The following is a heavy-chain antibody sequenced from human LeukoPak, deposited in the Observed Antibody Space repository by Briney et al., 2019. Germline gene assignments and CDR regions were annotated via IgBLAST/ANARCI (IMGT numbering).Heavy chain of an antibody. CDR1: GFTVSSNY. CDR3: AKTWRGRGYYGYGPSEYFYYMDV. D-gene: IGHD3-10*01. CDR2: IYSGGST. V-gene: IGHV3-66*01. J-gene: IGHJ6*03. Sequence: GGSLRLSCAASGFTVSSNYMSWVRPAPGKGLEWVSVIYSGGSTYYADSVTGRFTITRDISKNTLWLQMNSLKGEDTAVYYWAKTWRGRGYYGYGPSEYFYYMDVWGKGTTVTISS.